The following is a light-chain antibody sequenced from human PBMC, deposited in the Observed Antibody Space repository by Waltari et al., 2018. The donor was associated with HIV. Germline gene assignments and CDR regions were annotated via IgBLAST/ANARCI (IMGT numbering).Light chain of an antibody. Sequence: QSVLTQPPSVSGAPGQRVTIACTGTRSNIGAGFDVHWYQQIPGNAPKHPIYANSSRTSGVPDRFAGSKSGTSASLVITGLQAEDDADYYCQSYDMSQSGSLVFGGGTKLAVL. CDR3: QSYDMSQSGSLV. CDR2: ANS. J-gene: IGLJ2*01. V-gene: IGLV1-40*01. CDR1: RSNIGAGFD.